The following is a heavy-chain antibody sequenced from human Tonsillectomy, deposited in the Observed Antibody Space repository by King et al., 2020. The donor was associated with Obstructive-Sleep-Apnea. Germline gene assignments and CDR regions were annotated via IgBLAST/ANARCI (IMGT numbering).Heavy chain of an antibody. D-gene: IGHD2-2*02. V-gene: IGHV4-4*02. Sequence: VQLQESGPGLVKPSGTLSLTCAVSGASIRSNNWWSWGRQPPGKGLEWIGESYHRGSTNSNPSLKSRVTIPVDKSQNQFSLKLTSVTAADTALYYCAREAPIYRYGMDVWGQGTTVTVSS. CDR1: GASIRSNNW. CDR2: SYHRGST. CDR3: AREAPIYRYGMDV. J-gene: IGHJ6*02.